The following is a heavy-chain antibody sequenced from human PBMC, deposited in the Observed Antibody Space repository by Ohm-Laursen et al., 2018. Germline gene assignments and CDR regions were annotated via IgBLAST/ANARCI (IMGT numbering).Heavy chain of an antibody. J-gene: IGHJ4*02. CDR3: AKDRWAYCGGDCYSDY. CDR2: ISGSGGST. CDR1: GFTFSSYG. V-gene: IGHV3-23*01. Sequence: SLRLSCTSSGFTFSSYGMHWVRQAPGKGLEWVSAISGSGGSTYYADSVKGRFTISRDNSKNTLYLQMNSLRAEDTAVYYCAKDRWAYCGGDCYSDYWGQGTLVTVSS. D-gene: IGHD2-21*02.